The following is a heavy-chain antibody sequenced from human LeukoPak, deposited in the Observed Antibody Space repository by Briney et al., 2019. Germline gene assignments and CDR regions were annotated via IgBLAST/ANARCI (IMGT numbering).Heavy chain of an antibody. Sequence: SETLSLTCTVSGGSISSSSYYWGWIRQPPGTGLEWIGSIYYSGSTYYNPSLKSRVTISVDTSKNQFSLKLSSVTAADTAVYYCARYSGSYPFDYWGQGTLVTVSS. D-gene: IGHD1-26*01. CDR3: ARYSGSYPFDY. CDR1: GGSISSSSYY. V-gene: IGHV4-39*07. CDR2: IYYSGST. J-gene: IGHJ4*02.